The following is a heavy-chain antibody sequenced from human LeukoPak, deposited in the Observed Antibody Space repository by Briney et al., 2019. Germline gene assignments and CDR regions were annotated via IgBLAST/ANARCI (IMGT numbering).Heavy chain of an antibody. CDR2: IYYSGDT. CDR3: ARHESRVVDY. CDR1: GDSISSYY. Sequence: SETLSLTCTVSGDSISSYYWSWIRQPPGKGLEWIGYIYYSGDTNYSPSLKSRVTISIDTSKNRFSLKLSSVSAADSAVYYCARHESRVVDYWGQGTLVTVSS. J-gene: IGHJ4*02. V-gene: IGHV4-59*01.